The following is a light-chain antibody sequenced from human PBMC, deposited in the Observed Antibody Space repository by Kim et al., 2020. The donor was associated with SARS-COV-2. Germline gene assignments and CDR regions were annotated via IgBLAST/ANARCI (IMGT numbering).Light chain of an antibody. V-gene: IGLV10-54*01. CDR2: RNN. J-gene: IGLJ3*02. CDR1: GNGVGNEG. Sequence: RQTAPPPCTGTGNGVGNEGATWLQQHQGHPPKLLSSRNNNRPSGISERFSASRSGDTASLTITGLQPEDEADYYCSAWDSSLSAWVFGGGTQMTVL. CDR3: SAWDSSLSAWV.